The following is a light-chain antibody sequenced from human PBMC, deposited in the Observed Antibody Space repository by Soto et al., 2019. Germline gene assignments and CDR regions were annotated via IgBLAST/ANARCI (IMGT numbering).Light chain of an antibody. J-gene: IGLJ2*01. CDR1: SSDVGGYNY. CDR2: EVT. Sequence: QSALAQPASVSGSPGQSITISCTGSSSDVGGYNYVSWYQQHPGKAPKLIIYEVTYRPSGFSDRFSGSKSGNTASLAISGLQAEDEAYYYCSSYTSSNILVFGGGTKLTVL. V-gene: IGLV2-14*01. CDR3: SSYTSSNILV.